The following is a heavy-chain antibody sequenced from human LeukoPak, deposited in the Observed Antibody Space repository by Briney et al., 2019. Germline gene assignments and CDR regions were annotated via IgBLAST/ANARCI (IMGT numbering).Heavy chain of an antibody. CDR2: ISAYNGNT. J-gene: IGHJ6*02. V-gene: IGHV1-18*01. CDR3: ARYYGERDYYGMDV. CDR1: GYTFTSYG. Sequence: ASVKVSCKASGYTFTSYGISWVRQAPGQGLEWMGWISAYNGNTNYAQKLQGRVTMTTDTSTSTAYMELSSLGSEDTAVYYCARYYGERDYYGMDVWGQGTTVTVSS. D-gene: IGHD4-17*01.